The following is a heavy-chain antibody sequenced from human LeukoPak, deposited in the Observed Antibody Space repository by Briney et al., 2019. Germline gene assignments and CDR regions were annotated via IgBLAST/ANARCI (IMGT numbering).Heavy chain of an antibody. CDR3: ARDILSTGTTYIPNYYYYGMDV. Sequence: ASVKVSCKASGYTFTSYGISWVRQAPGQGLEWMGWISAYNGNTNYAQKLQGRVTMTTDTSTSTAYMELRSLRSDDTAVYYCARDILSTGTTYIPNYYYYGMDVWGQGTTVTVS. CDR1: GYTFTSYG. D-gene: IGHD1-1*01. V-gene: IGHV1-18*01. J-gene: IGHJ6*02. CDR2: ISAYNGNT.